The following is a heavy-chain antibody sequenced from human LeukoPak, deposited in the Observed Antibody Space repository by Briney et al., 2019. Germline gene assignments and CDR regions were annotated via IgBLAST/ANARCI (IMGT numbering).Heavy chain of an antibody. D-gene: IGHD1-26*01. J-gene: IGHJ4*02. V-gene: IGHV4-38-2*01. CDR1: GYSFSSGYY. CDR3: AAESIVGATTESYVDY. CDR2: SYHSGST. Sequence: SETLSLTCAVSGYSFSSGYYWGWIRQPPGKGLEWIGSSYHSGSTYYNQSLKSRVTISVDTSKNQFSPKLSCVTAADTAVYYCAAESIVGATTESYVDYWGQGTLVTVSS.